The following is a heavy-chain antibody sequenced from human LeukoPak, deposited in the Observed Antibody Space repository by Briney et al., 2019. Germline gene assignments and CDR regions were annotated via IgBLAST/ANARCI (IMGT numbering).Heavy chain of an antibody. Sequence: SGPTLVNPTQTLTLTCTFSGFSLSTSGVGVGWIRQPPGKALEWLALIYWDDDKRYSPSLKSRLTIIKYTSKNQVVLTMPNMHREDTATYYCAHSLGGSYFEYWGQGTLVIVSS. CDR1: GFSLSTSGVG. D-gene: IGHD1-26*01. V-gene: IGHV2-5*02. CDR2: IYWDDDK. CDR3: AHSLGGSYFEY. J-gene: IGHJ4*02.